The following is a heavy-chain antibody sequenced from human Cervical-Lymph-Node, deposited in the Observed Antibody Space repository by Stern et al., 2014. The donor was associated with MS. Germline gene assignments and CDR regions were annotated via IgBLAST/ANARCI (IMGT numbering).Heavy chain of an antibody. V-gene: IGHV7-4-1*02. Sequence: QVHLVQSGSELKKPGASVKVSCKASGYSFTHFALNWVRHAPGQGLQWMGWINTNTGNPSYAQAFTGRFVFSLDTSVSTAYLQISSLKAEDTAVYYCARDPHDYGDRFDYWGQGTLVTVSS. D-gene: IGHD4-17*01. CDR2: INTNTGNP. J-gene: IGHJ4*02. CDR1: GYSFTHFA. CDR3: ARDPHDYGDRFDY.